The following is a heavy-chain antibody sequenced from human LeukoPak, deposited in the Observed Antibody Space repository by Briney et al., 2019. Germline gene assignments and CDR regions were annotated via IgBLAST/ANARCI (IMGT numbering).Heavy chain of an antibody. V-gene: IGHV3-30*02. CDR3: AKDIGRSSYYYFDY. CDR1: GFTFSDYG. Sequence: GGSLRLSCAAYGFTFSDYGMHWVRQAPGKGLEWVAFIRYDGSDKYYADSVKGRFTISRDNSKNTLYVQMNTLRAEDTAVYYCAKDIGRSSYYYFDYWGQGTLVTVSS. D-gene: IGHD6-13*01. J-gene: IGHJ4*02. CDR2: IRYDGSDK.